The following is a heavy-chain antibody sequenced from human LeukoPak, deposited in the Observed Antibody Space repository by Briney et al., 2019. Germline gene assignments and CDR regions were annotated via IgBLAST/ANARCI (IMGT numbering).Heavy chain of an antibody. D-gene: IGHD3-3*01. CDR1: GFTFSNAW. CDR3: TSILYDFWSGYYSFDY. V-gene: IGHV3-15*01. J-gene: IGHJ4*02. CDR2: IKSKTDGGTT. Sequence: GGSLRLSCAASGFTFSNAWMSWVRQAPGKGMECVGRIKSKTDGGTTDYAAPVNGRFTMSRDDSKNMLYLKMNSMKTEDTAVYYCTSILYDFWSGYYSFDYWGQGTLVTVSS.